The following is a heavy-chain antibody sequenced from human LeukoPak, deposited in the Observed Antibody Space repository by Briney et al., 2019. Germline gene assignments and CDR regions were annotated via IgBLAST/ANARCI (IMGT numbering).Heavy chain of an antibody. CDR2: IDPSGGST. V-gene: IGHV1-46*01. CDR3: ARDVFGYDSRGDPDY. Sequence: GASVKVSCKASGYTFTSYYMHWVRQAPGQGLEWMGIIDPSGGSTSYAQKFQGRVTMTRDTSTSTVYMELSSVRSEDTPVYYCARDVFGYDSRGDPDYWGQGTLVTVSS. CDR1: GYTFTSYY. J-gene: IGHJ4*02. D-gene: IGHD3-22*01.